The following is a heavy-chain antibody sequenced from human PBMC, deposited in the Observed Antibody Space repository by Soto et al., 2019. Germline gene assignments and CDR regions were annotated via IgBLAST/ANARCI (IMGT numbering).Heavy chain of an antibody. V-gene: IGHV4-59*08. J-gene: IGHJ6*02. CDR3: ARHLSVMFPYYGMDV. CDR2: IYYSGST. D-gene: IGHD3-10*02. CDR1: GGSISSYY. Sequence: QVQLQESGPGLVKPSETLSLTCTVSGGSISSYYWSWIRQPPGKGLEWIGYIYYSGSTNYNPSLKSRVTISVDTSKNQFSLKLSSVTAADTAVYYCARHLSVMFPYYGMDVWGQGTTVTVSS.